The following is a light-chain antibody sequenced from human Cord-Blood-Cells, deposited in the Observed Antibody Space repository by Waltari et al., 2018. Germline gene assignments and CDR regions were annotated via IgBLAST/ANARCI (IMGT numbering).Light chain of an antibody. CDR3: SSYAGSNNVV. V-gene: IGLV2-8*01. CDR2: EVS. J-gene: IGLJ2*01. Sequence: QSALTQPPSASGSPGQSVSTPFTGTSSDVGGSNYVSWYQQHPGKAPKLMIYEVSKRPSGVPDRFSASKSGNTASLTVSGLQAEDEADYYCSSYAGSNNVVFGGGTKLSVL. CDR1: SSDVGGSNY.